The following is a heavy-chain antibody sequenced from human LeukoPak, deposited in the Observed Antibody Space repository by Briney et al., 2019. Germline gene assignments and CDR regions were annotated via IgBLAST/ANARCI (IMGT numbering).Heavy chain of an antibody. Sequence: GGSLRLSCAASGFTFSSYSMNWVRQAPGKGLEWVSYISSSSSTIYYADSVKGRFTISRDNAKNSLYLQMNSLRAEDTAVYYCARGPSSNWNDNQRAFDIWGQGTMVTVSS. V-gene: IGHV3-48*01. J-gene: IGHJ3*02. CDR2: ISSSSSTI. D-gene: IGHD1-1*01. CDR3: ARGPSSNWNDNQRAFDI. CDR1: GFTFSSYS.